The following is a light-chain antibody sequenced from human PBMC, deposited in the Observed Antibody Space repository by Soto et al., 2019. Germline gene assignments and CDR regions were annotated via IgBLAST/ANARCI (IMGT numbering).Light chain of an antibody. CDR2: GAS. CDR1: QSVRSNY. CDR3: QQYGTSPPMT. V-gene: IGKV3-20*01. J-gene: IGKJ5*01. Sequence: EIVLTQSPGPLSLSPGDGATLSCRASQSVRSNYLAWYQQKPGQAPRLLIYGASRRATGIPDRFSGGGSGTDFTLTISRLEPEDVAVYYCQQYGTSPPMTFGQGTRLE.